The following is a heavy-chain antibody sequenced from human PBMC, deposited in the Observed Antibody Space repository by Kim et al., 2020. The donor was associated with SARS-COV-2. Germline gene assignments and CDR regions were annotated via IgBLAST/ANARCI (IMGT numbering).Heavy chain of an antibody. Sequence: SETLSLTCTVSGGSISSGGYYWSWNRQHPGKGLEWIGYIYDSGCTYYNPSLKSRVTISVDTSKNQFSLKLSSVTAADTAVYYCARSPQSWVVVTHFDYWGQGTLVTVSS. D-gene: IGHD3-22*01. CDR2: IYDSGCT. J-gene: IGHJ4*02. CDR3: ARSPQSWVVVTHFDY. CDR1: GGSISSGGYY. V-gene: IGHV4-31*03.